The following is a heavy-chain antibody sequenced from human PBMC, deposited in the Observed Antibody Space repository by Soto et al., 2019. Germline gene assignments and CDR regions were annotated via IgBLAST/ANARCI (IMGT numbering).Heavy chain of an antibody. D-gene: IGHD5-12*01. CDR3: ARGLELEYSGYDAGY. Sequence: GGSLRLSCAASGFTFSSYSMNWVRQAPGKGLEWVSYISSSSSTIYYADSVKGRFTISRDNAKNSLYLQMNSLRAEDTAGYYCARGLELEYSGYDAGYWGQGTLVTVSS. J-gene: IGHJ4*02. CDR1: GFTFSSYS. V-gene: IGHV3-48*01. CDR2: ISSSSSTI.